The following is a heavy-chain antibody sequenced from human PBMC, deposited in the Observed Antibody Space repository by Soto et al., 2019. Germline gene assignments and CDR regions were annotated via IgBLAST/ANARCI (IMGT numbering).Heavy chain of an antibody. CDR3: ASDGNNYHSSGPWFGY. CDR1: GFTFSSYA. CDR2: ISYDGSNK. Sequence: QVQLVESGGGVVQPGRSLRLSCAASGFTFSSYAMHWVRQTPGKGLEWVAVISYDGSNKYYADSVKGRITISRDSSKNTLYLQTNSLGTEATAVYYCASDGNNYHSSGPWFGYWGQGTLVTVSS. V-gene: IGHV3-30-3*01. J-gene: IGHJ4*02. D-gene: IGHD3-22*01.